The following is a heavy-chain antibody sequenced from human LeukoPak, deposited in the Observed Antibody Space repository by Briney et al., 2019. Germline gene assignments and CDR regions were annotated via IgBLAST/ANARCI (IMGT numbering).Heavy chain of an antibody. CDR1: GFTFSSYG. CDR2: IWYDGSNK. CDR3: ARDQRGSGYYGNFDY. D-gene: IGHD3-22*01. J-gene: IGHJ4*02. V-gene: IGHV3-33*08. Sequence: GGSLRLSCAASGFTFSSYGMRWGCQAPGKGLGWVAVIWYDGSNKYYADSVKGRFTISRDNSKNTLYLQMNSLRAEDTAVYYCARDQRGSGYYGNFDYWGQGTLVTVSS.